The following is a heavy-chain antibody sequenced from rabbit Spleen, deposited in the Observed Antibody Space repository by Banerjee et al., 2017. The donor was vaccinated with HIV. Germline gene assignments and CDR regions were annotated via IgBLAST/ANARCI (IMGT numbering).Heavy chain of an antibody. CDR2: ISTGTSGST. CDR1: GFSFSSNW. V-gene: IGHV1S45*01. J-gene: IGHJ6*01. D-gene: IGHD1-1*01. CDR3: ARDTSSSFSSYGMDL. Sequence: LEESGGGLVKPGGTLTLTCTVSGFSFSSNWICWVRQAPGKGLEWIGCISTGTSGSTYYASWAKGRFTITRSTSLNTVTLQMTSLTAADTATYFCARDTSSSFSSYGMDLWGQGTLVTVS.